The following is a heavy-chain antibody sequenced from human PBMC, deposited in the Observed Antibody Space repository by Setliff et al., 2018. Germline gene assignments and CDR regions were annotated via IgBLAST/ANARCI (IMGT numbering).Heavy chain of an antibody. Sequence: PSETLSLTCTVSGDSISGDYWSWIRQPPGKGLEWIGYIYTSGTTKYNPSLKSRVTISIDTSKSQFSLNLSSVTAADTAVYYCARIAYGSGSYYFDYWGQGTLVTVSS. CDR2: IYTSGTT. J-gene: IGHJ4*02. D-gene: IGHD3-10*01. CDR1: GDSISGDY. CDR3: ARIAYGSGSYYFDY. V-gene: IGHV4-4*08.